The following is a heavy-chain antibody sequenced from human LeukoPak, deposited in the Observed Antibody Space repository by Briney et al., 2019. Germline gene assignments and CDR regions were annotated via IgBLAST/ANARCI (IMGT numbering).Heavy chain of an antibody. CDR3: AKGSYYDSSGSFYFDY. CDR1: GFTFRNSA. D-gene: IGHD3-22*01. CDR2: ISYDGSNK. Sequence: GGSLRLSCAASGFTFRNSAMSWVRQAPGKGLEWVAVISYDGSNKYYADSVKGRFTISRDNSKNTLYVQVNSLGTEDTAAYYCAKGSYYDSSGSFYFDYWGQGTLVTVSS. J-gene: IGHJ4*02. V-gene: IGHV3-30*04.